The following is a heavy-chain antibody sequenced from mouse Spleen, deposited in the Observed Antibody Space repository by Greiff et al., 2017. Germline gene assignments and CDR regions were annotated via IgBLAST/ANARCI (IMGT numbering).Heavy chain of an antibody. J-gene: IGHJ2*01. CDR1: GFTFSDYG. V-gene: IGHV5-17*01. Sequence: EVNVVESGGGLVKPGGSLKLSCAASGFTFSDYGMHWVRQAPEKGLEWVAYISSGSSTIYYADTVKGRFTISRDNAKNTLFLQMTSLRSEDTVMYYCARGRITTVSRGDFDYWGQGTTLTVSS. CDR3: ARGRITTVSRGDFDY. CDR2: ISSGSSTI. D-gene: IGHD1-1*01.